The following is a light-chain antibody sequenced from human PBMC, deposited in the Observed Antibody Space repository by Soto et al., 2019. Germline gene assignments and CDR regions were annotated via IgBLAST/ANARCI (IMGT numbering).Light chain of an antibody. CDR1: ASNIGAGYV. V-gene: IGLV1-40*01. J-gene: IGLJ2*01. Sequence: QSVLTQPPSVSGAPGQTVVISCAGSASNIGAGYVVHWYQQLPGTAPKLLLSGNTNRPSGVPDRFSGSTSGTSASLAITGLQPDDEAHYYCQSYEGASRVFGGGAKVTVL. CDR2: GNT. CDR3: QSYEGASRV.